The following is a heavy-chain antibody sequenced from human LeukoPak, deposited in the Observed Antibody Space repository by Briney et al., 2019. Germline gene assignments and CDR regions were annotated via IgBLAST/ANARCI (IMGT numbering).Heavy chain of an antibody. D-gene: IGHD2-21*02. V-gene: IGHV3-7*01. Sequence: PGGSLRLSYAASGFVFKNYWMSWVRQAPGKGLEWLANMNYDGSEKYHVDSVKGRFTISRDNAKNSLYLQMNSLRVDDTAVYYCGKSEVTIPDSHWGQGTPVTVSS. J-gene: IGHJ4*02. CDR2: MNYDGSEK. CDR1: GFVFKNYW. CDR3: GKSEVTIPDSH.